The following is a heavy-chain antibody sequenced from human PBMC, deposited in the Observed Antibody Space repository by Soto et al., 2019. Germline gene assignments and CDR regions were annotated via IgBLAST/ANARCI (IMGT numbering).Heavy chain of an antibody. D-gene: IGHD3-22*01. CDR3: AADYYDASGYYPRFDY. CDR2: TYIGGST. J-gene: IGHJ4*02. Sequence: PGGSLRLSCAASGFTVGDNYMTWVRQTPGKGLECISVTYIGGSTYYVDSVRGRFTISRDISKNTLYLQMNSLSAEDTAVYYCAADYYDASGYYPRFDYWGQGA. CDR1: GFTVGDNY. V-gene: IGHV3-53*01.